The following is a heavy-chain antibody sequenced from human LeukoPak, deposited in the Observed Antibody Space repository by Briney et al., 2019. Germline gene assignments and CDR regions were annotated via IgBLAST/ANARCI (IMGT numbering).Heavy chain of an antibody. CDR1: GFTFSSLW. CDR3: TKDRQGPNQYHMDV. Sequence: PGGSLRLSCAASGFTFSSLWMSWVRQAPGRGPEWVANINQDGGTTYYVASVKGRFTISRDNAKNSLSLQMSRLRAEDTAVYYCTKDRQGPNQYHMDVWGKGTTVTVSS. J-gene: IGHJ6*03. V-gene: IGHV3-7*01. CDR2: INQDGGTT.